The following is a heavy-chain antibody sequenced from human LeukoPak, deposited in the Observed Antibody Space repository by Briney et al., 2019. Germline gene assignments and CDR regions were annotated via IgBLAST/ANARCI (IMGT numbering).Heavy chain of an antibody. V-gene: IGHV4-30-4*08. D-gene: IGHD3-10*01. CDR1: GGSISSADFY. Sequence: PSQTLSLTCTVSGGSISSADFYWSWTRQPPGKGLEWIGYIYYSGSTYYNPSLKSRVTISVDTSENQFSLRLSSVTAADTAVYYCARETLMVRGVPFDYWGQGTLVTVSS. CDR3: ARETLMVRGVPFDY. CDR2: IYYSGST. J-gene: IGHJ4*02.